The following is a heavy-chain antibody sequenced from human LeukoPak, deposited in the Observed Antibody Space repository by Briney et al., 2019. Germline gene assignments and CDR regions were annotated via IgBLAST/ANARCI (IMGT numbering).Heavy chain of an antibody. Sequence: PGGSLRLSCAASGFTFSRYSMNWVRQAPGKGLEWVAFIRYDGSNKYYADSVKGRFTISRDNSKNTLYLQMNSLRAEDTAVYYCARDGGTSCYKDGRDCYYYYYGMDVWGQGTTVTVSS. D-gene: IGHD2-2*02. CDR2: IRYDGSNK. V-gene: IGHV3-30*02. CDR1: GFTFSRYS. J-gene: IGHJ6*02. CDR3: ARDGGTSCYKDGRDCYYYYYGMDV.